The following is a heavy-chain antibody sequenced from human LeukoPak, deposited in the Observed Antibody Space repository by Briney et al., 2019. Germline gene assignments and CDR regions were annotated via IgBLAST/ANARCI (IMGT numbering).Heavy chain of an antibody. CDR3: ARRPTYGDYGYYFDY. J-gene: IGHJ4*02. CDR1: GVSISSYY. V-gene: IGHV4-59*08. D-gene: IGHD4-17*01. Sequence: SETLSLTCTVSGVSISSYYWSWIRQPPGKGLEWIGYIYYSGSTNYNPSLKSRVTISVDTSKNQFSLKLSSVTAADTAVYYCARRPTYGDYGYYFDYWGQGTLVTVSS. CDR2: IYYSGST.